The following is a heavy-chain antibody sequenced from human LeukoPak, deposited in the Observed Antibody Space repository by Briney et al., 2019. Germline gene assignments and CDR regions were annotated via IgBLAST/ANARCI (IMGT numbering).Heavy chain of an antibody. CDR2: IYYSGST. Sequence: SETLSLTCTVSGGSISSSSYFWGWIRQPPGKGLEWIGYIYYSGSTNYNPSLKSRVTISVDTSKNQFSLKLSSVTAADTAVYYCARNPPDYYDSSGYYYPYYYYGMDVWGQGTTVTVSS. D-gene: IGHD3-22*01. CDR3: ARNPPDYYDSSGYYYPYYYYGMDV. CDR1: GGSISSSSYF. J-gene: IGHJ6*02. V-gene: IGHV4-61*05.